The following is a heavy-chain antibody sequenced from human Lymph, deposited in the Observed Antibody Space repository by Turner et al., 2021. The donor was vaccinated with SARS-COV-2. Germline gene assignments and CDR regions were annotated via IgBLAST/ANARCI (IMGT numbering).Heavy chain of an antibody. CDR2: IYHSGST. J-gene: IGHJ4*02. Sequence: QVQLPESGPGLVKPSETLSLTCTVSGDPISSYYWSWVRQTPGKGLEWMGYIYHSGSTTYYPSLKSRVTISVDKSKNQFSLKLCSVTAADAAVYYCAGGFDYWGQGTLVTVSS. D-gene: IGHD3-16*01. CDR1: GDPISSYY. V-gene: IGHV4-59*01. CDR3: AGGFDY.